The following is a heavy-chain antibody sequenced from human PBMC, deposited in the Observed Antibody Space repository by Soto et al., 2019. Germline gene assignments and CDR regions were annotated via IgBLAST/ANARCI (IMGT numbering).Heavy chain of an antibody. D-gene: IGHD3-22*01. J-gene: IGHJ3*02. CDR1: GFTVSSNY. V-gene: IGHV3-53*01. CDR3: ARNYDSTAGGAFDI. CDR2: IYSGGST. Sequence: EVQLVESGGGLIQPGGSLRLSCAASGFTVSSNYMSWVRQAPGKGLEWVSVIYSGGSTYYADSVKGRFTISRDNSKNTLYLKMNSLRAEETAVYYCARNYDSTAGGAFDIWCQGRMVTVSS.